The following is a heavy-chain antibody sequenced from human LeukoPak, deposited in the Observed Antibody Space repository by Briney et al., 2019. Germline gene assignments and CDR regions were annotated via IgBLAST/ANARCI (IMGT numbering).Heavy chain of an antibody. D-gene: IGHD5-12*01. CDR2: IYHSGST. CDR3: ARGSGYPSSFDY. J-gene: IGHJ4*02. V-gene: IGHV4-30-2*01. CDR1: GGSISSGGYS. Sequence: SETLSLTCAVSGGSISSGGYSWSWIRQPPGKGLEWIGYIYHSGSTYYNPSLKSRVTISVDRSKNQFSLKLGSVTAADTAVYYCARGSGYPSSFDYWGQGTLVTVSS.